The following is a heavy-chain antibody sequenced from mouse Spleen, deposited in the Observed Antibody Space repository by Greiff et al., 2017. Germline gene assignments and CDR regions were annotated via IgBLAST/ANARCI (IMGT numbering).Heavy chain of an antibody. CDR3: ARGRYGNYGFDY. CDR1: GYTFTSYW. V-gene: IGHV1-59*01. D-gene: IGHD2-10*02. J-gene: IGHJ2*01. Sequence: QVQLQQPGAELVRPGTSVKLSCKASGYTFTSYWMHWVKQRPGQGLEWIGVIDPSDSYTNYNQKFKGKATLTVDTSSSTAYMQLSSLTSEDSAVYYCARGRYGNYGFDYWGQGTTLTVSS. CDR2: IDPSDSYT.